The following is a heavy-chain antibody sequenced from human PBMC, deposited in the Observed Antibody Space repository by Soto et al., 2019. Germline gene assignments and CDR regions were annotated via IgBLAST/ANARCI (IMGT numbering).Heavy chain of an antibody. CDR3: ARDQGVVVTADNWFDT. V-gene: IGHV4-4*07. J-gene: IGHJ5*02. Sequence: SETLSLTCTVSGGSITDYSWVWIRQPAGKGLEWIGRIFSSGSTNYNPSLKGRITMSLDTSKNQFSLKLNSATATDTAVYFCARDQGVVVTADNWFDTWGQGILVTVSS. CDR1: GGSITDYS. CDR2: IFSSGST. D-gene: IGHD2-21*02.